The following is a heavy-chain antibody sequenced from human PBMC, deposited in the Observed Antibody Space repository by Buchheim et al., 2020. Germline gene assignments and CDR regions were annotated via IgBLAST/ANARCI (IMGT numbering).Heavy chain of an antibody. D-gene: IGHD1-26*01. CDR2: IYHRGST. V-gene: IGHV4-30-2*01. J-gene: IGHJ4*02. CDR1: GGSISSGGYS. CDR3: ARVVVGMGRPFYYFDY. Sequence: QLQLQESGSGLVKPSQTLSLTCAVSGGSISSGGYSWSWIRQPPGKGLEWIGYIYHRGSTYYNTSLKSRVAISVDRSTNKVSLKLSSVTAADTAVYYCARVVVGMGRPFYYFDYWGQGTL.